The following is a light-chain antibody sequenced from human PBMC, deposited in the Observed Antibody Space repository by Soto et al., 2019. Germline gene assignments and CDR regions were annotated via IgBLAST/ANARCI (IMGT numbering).Light chain of an antibody. V-gene: IGLV1-44*01. CDR3: AAWDDSLNAWA. J-gene: IGLJ3*02. Sequence: QSVLTQPDSASGTPRQRVTISCSGSSSNIGRNTVKWYRQLPGTAPKVLLGSSDQRPSGVPDRFSVSQSGTSASLAISGLQSEDEADYICAAWDDSLNAWAFGGGTKLTVL. CDR2: SSD. CDR1: SSNIGRNT.